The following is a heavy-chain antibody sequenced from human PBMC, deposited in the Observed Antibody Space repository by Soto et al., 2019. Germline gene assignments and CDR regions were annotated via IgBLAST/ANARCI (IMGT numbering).Heavy chain of an antibody. V-gene: IGHV4-34*01. CDR1: GGSFSGYY. CDR2: INHSGST. J-gene: IGHJ4*02. D-gene: IGHD3-3*01. Sequence: SETLSLTCAVYGGSFSGYYWSWIRQPPGKGLEWIGEINHSGSTNYNPSLKSRVTISVDTSKNQFSLKLSSVTAADTAVYYCARERVTIYLNRRYYFDYWGQGTLVTVSS. CDR3: ARERVTIYLNRRYYFDY.